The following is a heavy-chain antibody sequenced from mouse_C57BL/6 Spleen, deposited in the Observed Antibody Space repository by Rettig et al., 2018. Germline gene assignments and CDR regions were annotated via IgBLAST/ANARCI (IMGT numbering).Heavy chain of an antibody. CDR3: AKNTIYYYGSSYRSYWYFDV. J-gene: IGHJ1*03. D-gene: IGHD1-1*01. Sequence: QVQLKQSGPGLVQPSQSLSITCTVSGFSLTNYGVHWVRQPPGKGLEWLGVIWSGGNTDYSAAFMSRLSISKDNSKSQVFFKMNSLQADDTAIYYCAKNTIYYYGSSYRSYWYFDVWGTGTTVTVSS. CDR2: IWSGGNT. V-gene: IGHV2-4*01. CDR1: GFSLTNYG.